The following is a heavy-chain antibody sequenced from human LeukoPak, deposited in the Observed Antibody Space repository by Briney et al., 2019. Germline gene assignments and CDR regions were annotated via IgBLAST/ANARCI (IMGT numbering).Heavy chain of an antibody. CDR3: ARRNGYSYGPIGY. J-gene: IGHJ4*02. CDR1: GYSFPSYW. CDR2: IAPSDSYT. D-gene: IGHD5-18*01. Sequence: GESLRISCRVSGYSFPSYWITWVRQMPGKGLEWMGRIAPSDSYTNYSPSFEGHVAFSVDKSISTVYLQWSSLKASDTAMYYCARRNGYSYGPIGYWGQGTLVTVSS. V-gene: IGHV5-10-1*01.